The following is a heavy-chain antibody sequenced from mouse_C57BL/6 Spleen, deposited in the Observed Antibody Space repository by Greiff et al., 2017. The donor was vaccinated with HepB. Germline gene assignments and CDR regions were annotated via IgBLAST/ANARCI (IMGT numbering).Heavy chain of an antibody. CDR3: ARPRQATGFAY. CDR2: ISSSSSTI. Sequence: EVQVVESGGGLVKPGGSLKLSCAASGFTFSDYGMHWVRQAPEKGLEWVAYISSSSSTIYYADTVKGRFTISRDNAKNTLFLQMTSLRSEDTAMYYCARPRQATGFAYWGQGTLVTVSA. V-gene: IGHV5-17*01. D-gene: IGHD3-2*02. J-gene: IGHJ3*01. CDR1: GFTFSDYG.